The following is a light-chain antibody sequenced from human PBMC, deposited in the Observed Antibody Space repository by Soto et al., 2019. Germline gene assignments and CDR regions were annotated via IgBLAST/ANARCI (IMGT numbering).Light chain of an antibody. CDR3: SSYTSSSTSNYV. CDR2: EVS. CDR1: SSDVGGYNY. J-gene: IGLJ1*01. Sequence: QSALTQPASVSGSPGQSITISCTGTSSDVGGYNYVSWYQQHPGKAPKLMIYEVSNRPSGVSNRFSGSKSGNTASLTISGLQAEDEADYYCSSYTSSSTSNYVFGTGTKVHRP. V-gene: IGLV2-14*01.